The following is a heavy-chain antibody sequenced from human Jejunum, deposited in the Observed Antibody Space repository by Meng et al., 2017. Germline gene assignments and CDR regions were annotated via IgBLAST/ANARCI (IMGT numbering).Heavy chain of an antibody. CDR3: ARGNEYSNYGADF. Sequence: QVKLQQWGAGLLKPSETLSLPCAVYGGSISDYYWTWICQPPGKGLEWIGEINDSGSTNYNPSLKSRVTISVDTSKSQFYLRVSSVTAADTAVYYCARGNEYSNYGADFWGQGTLVTVSS. J-gene: IGHJ4*02. CDR1: GGSISDYY. CDR2: INDSGST. D-gene: IGHD4-11*01. V-gene: IGHV4-34*01.